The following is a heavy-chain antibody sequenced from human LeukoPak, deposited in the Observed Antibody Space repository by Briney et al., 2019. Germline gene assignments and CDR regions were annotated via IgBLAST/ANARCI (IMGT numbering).Heavy chain of an antibody. Sequence: GGPLRLSCAASGFTFSSYAMTWVRQAPGTGLEWVSGISGTGHTTYYADSVKGRFTISRDNSKNTLYLQMNSLRAEDTAVYYCASDIVVTTDYWGRGTLVTVSS. V-gene: IGHV3-23*01. CDR3: ASDIVVTTDY. J-gene: IGHJ4*02. CDR1: GFTFSSYA. D-gene: IGHD5-12*01. CDR2: ISGTGHTT.